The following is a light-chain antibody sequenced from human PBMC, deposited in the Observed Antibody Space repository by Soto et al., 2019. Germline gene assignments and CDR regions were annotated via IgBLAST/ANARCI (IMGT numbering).Light chain of an antibody. CDR3: SSYTSSSTYV. J-gene: IGLJ1*01. V-gene: IGLV2-14*01. CDR2: DVS. CDR1: SSDVGGYNY. Sequence: QSALPQPASVSGSPGQSITIYCSGTSSDVGGYNYVTWYQQHPGKAPKLIIYDVSHRPSGFSNRFSASKSGNTASLTISGLQAEDAADYYCSSYTSSSTYVFGTGTKLTVL.